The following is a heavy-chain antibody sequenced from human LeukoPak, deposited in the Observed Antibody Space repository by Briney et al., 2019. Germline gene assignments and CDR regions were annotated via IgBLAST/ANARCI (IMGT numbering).Heavy chain of an antibody. D-gene: IGHD2-15*01. Sequence: PSETLSLTCAVYGGSFSGYYWSWIRQPPGKGLEWIGEINHSGSTNYNPSLKSRVTISVDTSKNQFPLKLSSVTAADTAVYYCARVKGVVVAATGGYFDYWGQGTLVTVSS. J-gene: IGHJ4*02. V-gene: IGHV4-34*01. CDR2: INHSGST. CDR1: GGSFSGYY. CDR3: ARVKGVVVAATGGYFDY.